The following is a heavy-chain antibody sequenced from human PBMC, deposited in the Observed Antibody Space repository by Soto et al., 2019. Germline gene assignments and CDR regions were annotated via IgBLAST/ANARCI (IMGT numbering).Heavy chain of an antibody. CDR3: SHPTEYYYYGMDV. Sequence: SETLSLTCTVSGGSISSSSYYWGWIRQPPGKGLEWIGSIYYSGSTYYNPSLKSRVTISVDTFKNQFSLKLSSVTAADTAVYYCSHPTEYYYYGMDVWGQGTTVTVSS. CDR2: IYYSGST. J-gene: IGHJ6*02. CDR1: GGSISSSSYY. V-gene: IGHV4-39*01.